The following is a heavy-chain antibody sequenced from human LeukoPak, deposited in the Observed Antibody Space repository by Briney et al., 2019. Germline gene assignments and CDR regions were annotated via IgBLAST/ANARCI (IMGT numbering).Heavy chain of an antibody. CDR1: GYTFTGYY. CDR3: ARDGLTVPAAPLGTWFDP. D-gene: IGHD2-2*01. V-gene: IGHV1-2*02. Sequence: EASVEVSCKASGYTFTGYYMHWVRQAPGQGLEWMGWINPNSGGTNYAQKFQGRVTMTRDTSISTAYMELSRLRSDDTAVYYCARDGLTVPAAPLGTWFDPWGQGTLVTVSS. CDR2: INPNSGGT. J-gene: IGHJ5*02.